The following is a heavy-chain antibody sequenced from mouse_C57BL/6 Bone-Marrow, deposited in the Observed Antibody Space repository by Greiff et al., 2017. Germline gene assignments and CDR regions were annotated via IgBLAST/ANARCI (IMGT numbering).Heavy chain of an antibody. CDR3: ARQRTCYSDWYFDV. CDR2: ISNGGGST. J-gene: IGHJ1*03. CDR1: GFTFSDYY. Sequence: EVKLMESGGGLVQPGGSLKLSCAASGFTFSDYYMYWVRQTPEKRLEWVAYISNGGGSTYYPDTVKGRFTISRDNAKHTLYLQMSRLKSEDTAMYYCARQRTCYSDWYFDVWGTGTTVTVSS. D-gene: IGHD2-12*01. V-gene: IGHV5-12*01.